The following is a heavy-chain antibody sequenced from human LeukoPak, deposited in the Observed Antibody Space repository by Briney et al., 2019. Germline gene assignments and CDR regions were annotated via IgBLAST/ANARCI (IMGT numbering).Heavy chain of an antibody. V-gene: IGHV3-23*01. CDR3: AKGSYYDSSGSFYFDY. Sequence: GGPLRLSCAASGFTFSSYAMSWVRQAPEKGLEWVSGISGSGDNTYYADSVKGRFTISRDNSKNTLYVQVNSLGTEDTAAYYCAKGSYYDSSGSFYFDYWGQGTLVTVSS. CDR1: GFTFSSYA. J-gene: IGHJ4*02. D-gene: IGHD3-22*01. CDR2: ISGSGDNT.